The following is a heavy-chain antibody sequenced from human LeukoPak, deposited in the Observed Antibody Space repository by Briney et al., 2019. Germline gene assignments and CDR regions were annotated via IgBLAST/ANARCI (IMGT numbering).Heavy chain of an antibody. D-gene: IGHD3-3*01. J-gene: IGHJ5*02. Sequence: SQTLSLTCTVSGGSISSGDYYWSWIRQPPGKGPEWIGYIYYSGSTYYNPPLKSRVTISVDTSKNQFSLKLSSVTAADTAVYYCARDRITIFGVVQNWFDPWGQGTLVTVSS. V-gene: IGHV4-30-4*08. CDR1: GGSISSGDYY. CDR3: ARDRITIFGVVQNWFDP. CDR2: IYYSGST.